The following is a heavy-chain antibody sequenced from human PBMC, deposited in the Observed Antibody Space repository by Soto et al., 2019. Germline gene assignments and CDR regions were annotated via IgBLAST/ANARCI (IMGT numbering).Heavy chain of an antibody. D-gene: IGHD6-19*01. V-gene: IGHV1-3*01. CDR2: INVGYGNP. CDR1: GYTFTAYA. Sequence: QVQLVQSGAEVKKPGASVKVSCKASGYTFTAYAMHWVRQAPGQRLEWMGWINVGYGNPKYSQNFQGRVTITRVTAATTAYMELSSLTSEDTAVYYCAREDPRGSGWYHGFDPWGQGTLVSVSS. J-gene: IGHJ5*02. CDR3: AREDPRGSGWYHGFDP.